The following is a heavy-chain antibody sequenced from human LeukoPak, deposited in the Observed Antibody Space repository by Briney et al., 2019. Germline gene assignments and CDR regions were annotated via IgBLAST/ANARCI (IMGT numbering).Heavy chain of an antibody. CDR3: TTDQSYDFWSGYLGPWFDP. J-gene: IGHJ5*02. CDR1: GFTVSSNY. V-gene: IGHV3-53*01. Sequence: PGGSLRLSCAASGFTVSSNYMSWVRQAPGKGLEWVSVIYSGGSTYYADSVKGRFTISRDNSKNTLYLQMNSLRAEDTAVYYCTTDQSYDFWSGYLGPWFDPWGQGTLVTVSS. CDR2: IYSGGST. D-gene: IGHD3-3*01.